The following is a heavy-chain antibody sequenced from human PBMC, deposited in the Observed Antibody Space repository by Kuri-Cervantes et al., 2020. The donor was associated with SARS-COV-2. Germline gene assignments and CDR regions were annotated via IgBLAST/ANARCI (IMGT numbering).Heavy chain of an antibody. CDR1: GFLFSASA. D-gene: IGHD3-10*01. Sequence: GGSLRLSCEVSGFLFSASAIHWVRQASGKGLEWVGRVRGKANNYATAYAASVKGRFTISRDNAKNSLYLQMNSLRAEDTAVYYCARVGSGSFDYWGQGTLVTVSS. V-gene: IGHV3-73*01. CDR2: VRGKANNYAT. CDR3: ARVGSGSFDY. J-gene: IGHJ4*02.